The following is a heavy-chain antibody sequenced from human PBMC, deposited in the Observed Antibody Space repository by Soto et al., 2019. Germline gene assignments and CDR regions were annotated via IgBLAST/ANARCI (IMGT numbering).Heavy chain of an antibody. J-gene: IGHJ5*02. D-gene: IGHD2-8*01. CDR3: ARDGNVLRVYAFNWFDP. CDR2: IIPIFGTA. V-gene: IGHV1-69*13. CDR1: GGTFSSYA. Sequence: SVKVSCKASGGTFSSYAISWVRQAPGQGLEWMGGIIPIFGTANYAQKFQGRVTITADESTSTAYMELSSLRSEDTAVYYCARDGNVLRVYAFNWFDPWGQGTLVTVSS.